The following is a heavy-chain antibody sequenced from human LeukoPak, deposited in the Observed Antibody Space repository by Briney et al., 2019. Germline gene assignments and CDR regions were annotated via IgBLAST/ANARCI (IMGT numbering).Heavy chain of an antibody. CDR2: IYYSGST. J-gene: IGHJ6*03. D-gene: IGHD6-6*01. CDR1: GDSISSYY. V-gene: IGHV4-59*01. Sequence: SETLSLTCTVSGDSISSYYWSWIRHPPAKGLEWIGYIYYSGSTNYNPSLKSRVTLLVDTAKNQFSLTLSSVTAADTAVYFCARDWGVGGRPGYMDVWGKGTTVTVSS. CDR3: ARDWGVGGRPGYMDV.